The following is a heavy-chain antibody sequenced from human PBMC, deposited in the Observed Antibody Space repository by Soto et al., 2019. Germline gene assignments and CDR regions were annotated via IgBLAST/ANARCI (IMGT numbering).Heavy chain of an antibody. CDR3: AHALRYDILTGYYPLIN. D-gene: IGHD3-9*01. J-gene: IGHJ4*02. V-gene: IGHV4-31*03. Sequence: PSLTCPVSGGSISSGGYYWSWIRQHPGKGLEWIGYIYYSGSTYYNPSLKSRVTISVDTFKNQFSLKLSSVTAADTAVYYCAHALRYDILTGYYPLINWGQGTLVTVSS. CDR1: GGSISSGGYY. CDR2: IYYSGST.